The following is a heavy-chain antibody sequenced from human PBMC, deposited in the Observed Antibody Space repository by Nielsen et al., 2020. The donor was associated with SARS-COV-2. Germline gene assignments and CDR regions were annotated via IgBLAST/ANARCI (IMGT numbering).Heavy chain of an antibody. CDR2: ISGSGGST. Sequence: GESLKISCAASGFTFSSYAMSWVRQAPGKGLEWVSAISGSGGSTYYADSVKGRFTISRDNSKNTLYLQMNSLRAEDTAVYYCAKDPGSVAMTIVFDYWGQGTLVTVSS. J-gene: IGHJ4*02. D-gene: IGHD5-12*01. CDR1: GFTFSSYA. CDR3: AKDPGSVAMTIVFDY. V-gene: IGHV3-23*01.